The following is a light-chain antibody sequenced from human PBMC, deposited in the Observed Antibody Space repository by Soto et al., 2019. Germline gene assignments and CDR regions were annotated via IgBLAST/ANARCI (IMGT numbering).Light chain of an antibody. CDR1: QDINSW. CDR3: QQADSFPLT. Sequence: DIQMTQSPSSVSASVGDRVTITCRASQDINSWLAWYQQKPGLAPKLLIYKASSLQGGVPSRFSGSRSGTDFTLTISSLQPEDFATYYCQQADSFPLTFGGGTKVDIK. CDR2: KAS. V-gene: IGKV1-12*01. J-gene: IGKJ4*01.